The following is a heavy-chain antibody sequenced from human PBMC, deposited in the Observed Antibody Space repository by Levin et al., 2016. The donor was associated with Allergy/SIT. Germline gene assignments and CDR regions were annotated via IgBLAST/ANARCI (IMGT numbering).Heavy chain of an antibody. CDR1: GGSFSGYY. Sequence: SETLSLTCAVYGGSFSGYYWSWIRQPPGKGLEWIGEINHSGSTNYNPSLKSRVTISVDTSKNQFSLKLSSVTAADTAVYYCARHYRRSPVFGVVLGGMDVWGQGTTVTVSS. CDR3: ARHYRRSPVFGVVLGGMDV. CDR2: INHSGST. J-gene: IGHJ6*02. V-gene: IGHV4-34*01. D-gene: IGHD3-3*01.